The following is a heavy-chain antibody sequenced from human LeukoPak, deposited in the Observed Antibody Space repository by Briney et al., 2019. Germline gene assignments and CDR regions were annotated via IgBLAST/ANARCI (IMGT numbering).Heavy chain of an antibody. CDR2: ISSSSYI. D-gene: IGHD2-15*01. V-gene: IGHV3-21*01. CDR3: ARVGSGLGYCSGGSCYENDDY. Sequence: GGSLRLSCAASGFTFSSYSMNWVRQAPGKGLEWVSSISSSSYIYYADSVKGRFTISRDNAKNSLYLQMNSLRAKDTAMYYCARVGSGLGYCSGGSCYENDDYWGQGTLVTVSS. CDR1: GFTFSSYS. J-gene: IGHJ4*02.